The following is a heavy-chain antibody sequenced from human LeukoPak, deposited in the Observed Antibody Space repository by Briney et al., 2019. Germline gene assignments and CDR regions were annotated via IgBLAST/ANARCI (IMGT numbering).Heavy chain of an antibody. CDR2: INHSGST. J-gene: IGHJ4*02. Sequence: PSETLSLTCAVYGGSFSGYYWSWIRQPPGKGLEWIGEINHSGSTNYNPSLKSRVTISVDTSKNQFSLKLSSVTAADTAVYYCARDRQQLVRGDYFDYWGQGTLVTVSS. CDR1: GGSFSGYY. D-gene: IGHD6-13*01. CDR3: ARDRQQLVRGDYFDY. V-gene: IGHV4-34*01.